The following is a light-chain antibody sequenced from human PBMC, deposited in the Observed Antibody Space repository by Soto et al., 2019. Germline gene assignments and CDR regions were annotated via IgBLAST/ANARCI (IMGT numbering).Light chain of an antibody. Sequence: EIVLTQSPATLSLFPGERATLSCRASQNVRTYLAWYQQKPGQAPRLLISDASKRATGIPARFSGSGSGTDFTLTISSLEAEDSAVYYCHQSSNWPRTFGGGSKEEIQ. J-gene: IGKJ4*01. CDR3: HQSSNWPRT. CDR1: QNVRTY. CDR2: DAS. V-gene: IGKV3-11*01.